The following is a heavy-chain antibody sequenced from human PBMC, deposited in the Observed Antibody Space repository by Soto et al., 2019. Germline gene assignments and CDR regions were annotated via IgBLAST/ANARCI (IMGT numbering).Heavy chain of an antibody. D-gene: IGHD1-26*01. J-gene: IGHJ6*02. CDR3: ARGDGRGSTGFYYYYGMDV. Sequence: QVQLVQSGAEVKKPGASVKVSCKASGFTFNNYFFHWVRQAPRQGLEWMGIISPYDGSTNYEQSLPGRVTMTSDTSSSTVYMELSSLRSEDTAVYYCARGDGRGSTGFYYYYGMDVWGHGTTVTVSS. CDR2: ISPYDGST. CDR1: GFTFNNYF. V-gene: IGHV1-46*02.